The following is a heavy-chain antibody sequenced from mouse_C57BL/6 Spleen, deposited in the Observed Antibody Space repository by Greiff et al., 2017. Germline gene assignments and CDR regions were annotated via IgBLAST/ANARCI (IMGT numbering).Heavy chain of an antibody. CDR2: IYPRSGNT. J-gene: IGHJ3*01. CDR1: GYTFTSYG. V-gene: IGHV1-81*01. D-gene: IGHD2-2*01. CDR3: ARLYYGYDEDAY. Sequence: QVQLQQSGAELARPGASVKLSCKASGYTFTSYGISWVKQRPGQGLEWIGEIYPRSGNTYYNEKFKGKVTLTADKASSTADMELRSLTSEDTAVYYCARLYYGYDEDAYWGQGTLVTVSA.